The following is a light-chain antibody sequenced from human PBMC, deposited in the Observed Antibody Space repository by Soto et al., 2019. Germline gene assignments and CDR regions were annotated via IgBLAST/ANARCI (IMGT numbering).Light chain of an antibody. CDR1: QSVSSN. CDR3: QQYNNCPPT. V-gene: IGKV3-15*01. J-gene: IGKJ4*01. CDR2: GAS. Sequence: EIVMTQSPATLSVSPGERATLSCRASQSVSSNLAWYQQKPGQAPRLLIYGASTRATGIPARFSGSGSGTEFTLTISSLQSEDFAVYSCQQYNNCPPTCGGGTKVEIK.